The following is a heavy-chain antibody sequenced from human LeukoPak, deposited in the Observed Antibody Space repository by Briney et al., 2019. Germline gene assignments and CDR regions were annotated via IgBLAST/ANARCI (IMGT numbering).Heavy chain of an antibody. CDR1: GFTFSSYA. Sequence: QSGGSLRLSCAASGFTFSSYAMHGVRQAPGKGLEGVAVISYDGSNKYYADSVKGRFTISRDKSKNTLYLQMNSLRAEDTAVYYCAREIEDFWSGWYRSAFDYWGQGTLVTVSS. V-gene: IGHV3-30*04. J-gene: IGHJ4*02. CDR3: AREIEDFWSGWYRSAFDY. CDR2: ISYDGSNK. D-gene: IGHD3-3*01.